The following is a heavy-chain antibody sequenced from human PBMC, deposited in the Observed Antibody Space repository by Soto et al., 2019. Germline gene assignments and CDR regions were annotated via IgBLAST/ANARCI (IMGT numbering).Heavy chain of an antibody. J-gene: IGHJ6*02. V-gene: IGHV1-2*02. CDR1: GYTFTGYY. CDR3: ARDFGERPDYGMDV. D-gene: IGHD1-1*01. Sequence: ASVKFSCKASGYTFTGYYMHWVRQAPGQGLEWMGWINPNSGGTNYAQKFQGRVTMTRDTSISTAYMELSRLRSDDTAVYYCARDFGERPDYGMDVWGQGTTVTV. CDR2: INPNSGGT.